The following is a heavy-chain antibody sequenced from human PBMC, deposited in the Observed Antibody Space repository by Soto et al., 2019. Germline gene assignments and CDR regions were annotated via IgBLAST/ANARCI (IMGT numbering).Heavy chain of an antibody. Sequence: EVQLVESGGGLVQPGGSLRLSCVASGFTLSNYWMHWVRQAPGKGLVWVSRINSDGSSTSYADSVKGRFTISRDNAKNTLYVQMNSLRAEDTAVYYLAREAGYGRGGTCYDGFAIWGQGTMVTVSS. D-gene: IGHD2-15*01. CDR1: GFTLSNYW. CDR2: INSDGSST. CDR3: AREAGYGRGGTCYDGFAI. J-gene: IGHJ3*02. V-gene: IGHV3-74*01.